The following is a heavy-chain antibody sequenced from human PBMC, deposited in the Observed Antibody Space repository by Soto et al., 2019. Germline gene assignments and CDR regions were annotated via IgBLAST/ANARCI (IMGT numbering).Heavy chain of an antibody. CDR1: GGSFSGYY. V-gene: IGHV4-34*01. Sequence: PSETLSLTCAVYGGSFSGYYWSWIRQPPGKGLEWIGEINHSGSTNYNPSLKSRVTISVDTSKNQFSLKLSSVTAADTAVYYCARVKGYTYYYYGMDVWGQGTSVTVS. D-gene: IGHD6-13*01. CDR3: ARVKGYTYYYYGMDV. J-gene: IGHJ6*02. CDR2: INHSGST.